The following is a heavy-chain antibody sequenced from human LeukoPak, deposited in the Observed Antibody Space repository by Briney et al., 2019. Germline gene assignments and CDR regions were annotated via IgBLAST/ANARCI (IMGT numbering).Heavy chain of an antibody. J-gene: IGHJ5*02. CDR2: ISGSGGST. V-gene: IGHV3-23*01. CDR1: GYTFSSYA. D-gene: IGHD2-2*01. Sequence: GGSLRLSCAASGYTFSSYAMSWVRQAPGKGLEWVSAISGSGGSTYYADSAKGRFTISRDNSKNTLYLQMNSLRAEDTAVYYCAKDPLRYCSSTSCYSDPWGQGTLVTVSS. CDR3: AKDPLRYCSSTSCYSDP.